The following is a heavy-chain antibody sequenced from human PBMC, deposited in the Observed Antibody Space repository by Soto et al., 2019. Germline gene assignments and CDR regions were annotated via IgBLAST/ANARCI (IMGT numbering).Heavy chain of an antibody. Sequence: QVQLVESGGGVVQPGRSLRLSCAASGFTFSSYGMHWVRQAPGKGLEWVALISYDGSNKNYADSVKGRFTISRDNSKNTLYLQMNSLRAEDTAVYYCEKGGAGYSSPDYWGQGTLVTVSS. CDR2: ISYDGSNK. V-gene: IGHV3-30*18. J-gene: IGHJ4*02. CDR3: EKGGAGYSSPDY. D-gene: IGHD6-13*01. CDR1: GFTFSSYG.